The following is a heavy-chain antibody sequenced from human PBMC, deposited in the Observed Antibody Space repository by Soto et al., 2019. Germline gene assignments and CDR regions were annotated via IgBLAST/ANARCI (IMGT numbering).Heavy chain of an antibody. J-gene: IGHJ4*02. CDR3: ARDPDSGSYSFVFH. CDR1: GFTFSSYS. V-gene: IGHV3-48*01. Sequence: GGSLRLSCAASGFTFSSYSMNWVRQAPGKGLEWVSYISSSSSTIYYADSVKGRFTISRDNAKNSLYLQMNSLRAEDTAVYYCARDPDSGSYSFVFHWGQGTLVTVSS. CDR2: ISSSSSTI. D-gene: IGHD1-26*01.